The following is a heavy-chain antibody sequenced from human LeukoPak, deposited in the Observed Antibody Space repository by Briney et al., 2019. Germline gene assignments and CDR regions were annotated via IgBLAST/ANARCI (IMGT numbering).Heavy chain of an antibody. CDR2: ISYDGSNK. V-gene: IGHV3-30*03. Sequence: GGSLRLSCAASGFTFSSYGMHWVRQAPGKGLEWVAVISYDGSNKYYADSVKGRFTISRDNAKNSLYLQMNSLRAEDTAVYYCASPAEYQLLSGYYYYTMDVWGQGTTVTVSS. CDR1: GFTFSSYG. D-gene: IGHD2-2*01. CDR3: ASPAEYQLLSGYYYYTMDV. J-gene: IGHJ6*02.